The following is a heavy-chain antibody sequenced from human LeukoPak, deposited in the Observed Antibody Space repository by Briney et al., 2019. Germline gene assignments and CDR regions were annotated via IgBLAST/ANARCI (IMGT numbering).Heavy chain of an antibody. V-gene: IGHV4-34*01. CDR1: GGSFSGLY. D-gene: IGHD2-8*01. CDR3: AVGYCTNGVCGGS. Sequence: SETLSLTCAGYGGSFSGLYWNWIRQPPGKGLEWIGESNPTGSTNYNPSLKSRVTMSLDTSKNQFSLKLSSVTAADTAVYYCAVGYCTNGVCGGSWGQGTLVTVSS. CDR2: SNPTGST. J-gene: IGHJ5*02.